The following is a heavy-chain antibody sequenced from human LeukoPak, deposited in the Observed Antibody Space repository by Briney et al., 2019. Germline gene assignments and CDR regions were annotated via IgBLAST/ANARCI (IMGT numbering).Heavy chain of an antibody. D-gene: IGHD3-10*02. CDR3: ARARFGDAFDI. CDR2: IDWDDGST. CDR1: GFTFEDYA. J-gene: IGHJ3*02. V-gene: IGHV3-43D*03. Sequence: GGSLRLSCAASGFTFEDYAMHWVRQAPGKGLEWVSLIDWDDGSTYYADSVKGRFTISRDNSKNTLYLQMNSLRAEDTAVYYCARARFGDAFDIWGQGTMVTVSS.